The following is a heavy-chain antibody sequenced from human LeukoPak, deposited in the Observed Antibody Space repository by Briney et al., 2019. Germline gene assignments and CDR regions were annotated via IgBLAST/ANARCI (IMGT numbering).Heavy chain of an antibody. D-gene: IGHD5-12*01. CDR1: GFTFSSYW. J-gene: IGHJ4*02. Sequence: GGSLRLSCAASGFTFSSYWMHWVRQAPGKGLVWVSRINSDGCSTSYADSVKGRFTISRDNAKNTLYLQMNSLRAEDTAVYYCAKESRGYDSNVHLDYWGQGTLVTVSS. V-gene: IGHV3-74*01. CDR2: INSDGCST. CDR3: AKESRGYDSNVHLDY.